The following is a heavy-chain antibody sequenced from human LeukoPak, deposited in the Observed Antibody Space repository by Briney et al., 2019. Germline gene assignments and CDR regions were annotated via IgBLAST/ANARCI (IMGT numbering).Heavy chain of an antibody. J-gene: IGHJ5*02. V-gene: IGHV1-2*06. Sequence: ASVKVSCKASGYTFTGYYMHWVRQAPGQGLEWIGRINPDSGGTNYAQKFQGRVTMTRDTSISTAYMELSRLRSDDTAAYYCARYSSRGRWFDPWGQGTLVTVSS. CDR2: INPDSGGT. CDR3: ARYSSRGRWFDP. CDR1: GYTFTGYY. D-gene: IGHD6-13*01.